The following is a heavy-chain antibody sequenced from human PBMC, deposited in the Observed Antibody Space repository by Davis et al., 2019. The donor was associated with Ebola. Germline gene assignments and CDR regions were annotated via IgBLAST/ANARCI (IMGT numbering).Heavy chain of an antibody. D-gene: IGHD3-16*01. J-gene: IGHJ6*02. V-gene: IGHV4-34*01. Sequence: PGGSLRLSCAVYGGSFSGYYWSWIRQPPGKGLEWIGEINHSGSTNYNPSLKSRVTISVDTSKNQFSLKLSSVTAADTAVYYCARWGYGMDVWGQGTTVTVSS. CDR1: GGSFSGYY. CDR2: INHSGST. CDR3: ARWGYGMDV.